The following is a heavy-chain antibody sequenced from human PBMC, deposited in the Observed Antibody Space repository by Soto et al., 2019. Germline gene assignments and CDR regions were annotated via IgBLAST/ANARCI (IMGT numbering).Heavy chain of an antibody. J-gene: IGHJ4*02. CDR3: ANSHHTAMVPLDY. D-gene: IGHD5-18*01. Sequence: GGSLRLSCAASGFTFSSYGMHWVRQAPGKGLEWVAVISYDGSNKYYADSVKGRFTISRDNSKNTLYLQMNSLRAEDTAVYYCANSHHTAMVPLDYWGQGTLVTSPQ. V-gene: IGHV3-30*18. CDR1: GFTFSSYG. CDR2: ISYDGSNK.